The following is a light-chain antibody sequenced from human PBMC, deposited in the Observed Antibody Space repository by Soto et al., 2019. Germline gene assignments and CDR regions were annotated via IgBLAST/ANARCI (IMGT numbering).Light chain of an antibody. V-gene: IGLV2-14*01. Sequence: QSALAHPSSVSGYPGQSITISCTGTSSDIGGYNYVSWYRQHPGKAPKLMIYEVRNRPSEVSNRFSGSKSGNTASLTISGLQAEDEADYYCSSYTSSSILVFGTGTKVTVL. J-gene: IGLJ1*01. CDR2: EVR. CDR3: SSYTSSSILV. CDR1: SSDIGGYNY.